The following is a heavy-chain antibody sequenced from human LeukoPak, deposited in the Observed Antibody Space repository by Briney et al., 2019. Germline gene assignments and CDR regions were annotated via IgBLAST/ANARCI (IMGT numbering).Heavy chain of an antibody. Sequence: ASVKVSCKASGYSFTSYYMHWVRQAPGQGLEWMGWISAYNGNTNYAQKLQGRVTMTTDTSTSTAYMELRSLRSDDTAVYYCARNEDYYDSSGFETFQHWGQGTLVTVSS. CDR3: ARNEDYYDSSGFETFQH. V-gene: IGHV1-18*04. D-gene: IGHD3-22*01. CDR2: ISAYNGNT. CDR1: GYSFTSYY. J-gene: IGHJ1*01.